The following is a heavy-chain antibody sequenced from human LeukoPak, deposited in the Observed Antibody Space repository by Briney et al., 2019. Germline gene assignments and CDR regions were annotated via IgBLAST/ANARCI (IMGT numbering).Heavy chain of an antibody. J-gene: IGHJ4*02. CDR3: ARGPSSFDY. CDR2: IYYSGST. V-gene: IGHV4-61*01. CDR1: GGSVSSGSYY. D-gene: IGHD6-6*01. Sequence: SETLSLTCTVSGGSVSSGSYYWSWIRQPPGKGLEWIGYIYYSGSTNYNPSLMSRVTISVDTSKNQFSLKLNSVTAADTAVYYCARGPSSFDYWGQGTLVTVSS.